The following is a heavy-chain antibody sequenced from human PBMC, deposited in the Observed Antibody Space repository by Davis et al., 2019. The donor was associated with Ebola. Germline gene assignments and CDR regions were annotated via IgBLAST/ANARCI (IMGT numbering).Heavy chain of an antibody. V-gene: IGHV4-38-2*01. CDR2: IYHSGST. CDR3: ARTGELGASYYYYYMDV. Sequence: PSETLSLTCAVSGYSISSGYYWGWIRQPPGKGLEWIGSIYHSGSTYYNPSLKSRVTISVDTSKNQFSLKLSSVTAADTAVYYCARTGELGASYYYYYMDVWGKGTTVTVSS. CDR1: GYSISSGYY. J-gene: IGHJ6*03. D-gene: IGHD7-27*01.